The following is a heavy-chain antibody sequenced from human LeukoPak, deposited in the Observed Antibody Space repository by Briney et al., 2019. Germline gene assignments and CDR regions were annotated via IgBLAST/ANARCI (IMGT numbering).Heavy chain of an antibody. V-gene: IGHV1-46*01. CDR2: INPSSGST. D-gene: IGHD4-23*01. J-gene: IGHJ3*02. CDR3: ARDDYGGNSHDASDI. Sequence: ASVKVSCKASGYTFTSYYIHWVRQAPGQGLEWMGIINPSSGSTSYAQKFQGRVTMTRDTSTSTAYMELSSLGSEDTAVYYCARDDYGGNSHDASDIWGQGTVVTVSS. CDR1: GYTFTSYY.